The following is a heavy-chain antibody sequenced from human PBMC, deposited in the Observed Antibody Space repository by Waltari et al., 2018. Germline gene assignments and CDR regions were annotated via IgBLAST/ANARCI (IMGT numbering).Heavy chain of an antibody. CDR2: VYYTGGT. D-gene: IGHD1-1*01. CDR3: ATHASTWYDGDNWFDP. V-gene: IGHV4-39*01. Sequence: QLQLQESGPGLVKSSGTLSLTCTVSGDSISSTTYYWGWIRQPPGKGLEWIGNVYYTGGTSSNPARRSRVTISVDTPNNQFSLELRSVTAADTAVYYCATHASTWYDGDNWFDPWGQGTLVTVSS. CDR1: GDSISSTTYY. J-gene: IGHJ5*02.